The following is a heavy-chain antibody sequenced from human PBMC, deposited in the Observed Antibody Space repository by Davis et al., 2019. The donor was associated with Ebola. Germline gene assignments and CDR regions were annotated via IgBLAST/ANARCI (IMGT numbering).Heavy chain of an antibody. CDR2: ISAYNGNT. D-gene: IGHD1-26*01. V-gene: IGHV1-18*01. J-gene: IGHJ3*02. CDR1: AYTFKNYA. Sequence: ASVKVSCNASAYTFKNYAISWVRQAPGQGIEWMGCISAYNGNTNYAQILQGRVTMTTDTSTGTAYMELRSLRSDDTAVYFCARTSIVGTTTTASDIWGQGTKVTVSS. CDR3: ARTSIVGTTTTASDI.